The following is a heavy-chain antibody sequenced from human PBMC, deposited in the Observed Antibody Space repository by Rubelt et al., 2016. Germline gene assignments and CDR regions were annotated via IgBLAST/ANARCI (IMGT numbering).Heavy chain of an antibody. Sequence: EVQLVESGGGLVQPGGSLRLSCAASGFTFSSYWMSWVRQAPGKGLEWVANIKQDGSEKHYVDSVEGRFTVSRDNAKDSLYLQMNSLRAEDTAMYYCARGIGGAGNAYEYWGQGTLVTVSS. CDR1: GFTFSSYW. D-gene: IGHD6-19*01. CDR2: IKQDGSEK. V-gene: IGHV3-7*04. CDR3: ARGIGGAGNAYEY. J-gene: IGHJ4*02.